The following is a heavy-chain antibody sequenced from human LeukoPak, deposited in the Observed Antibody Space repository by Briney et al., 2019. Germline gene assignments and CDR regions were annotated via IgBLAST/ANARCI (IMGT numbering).Heavy chain of an antibody. CDR3: ARQGLYCSGGSCYNNWFDP. CDR2: IYPGDSDT. J-gene: IGHJ5*02. D-gene: IGHD2-15*01. Sequence: GESLKIPCKGSGYSFTSYWIGWVRQMPGKGLGWMGIIYPGDSDTRYSPSFQGQVTISADKSISTAYLQWSSLKASDTAMYYCARQGLYCSGGSCYNNWFDPWGQGTLVTVSS. V-gene: IGHV5-51*01. CDR1: GYSFTSYW.